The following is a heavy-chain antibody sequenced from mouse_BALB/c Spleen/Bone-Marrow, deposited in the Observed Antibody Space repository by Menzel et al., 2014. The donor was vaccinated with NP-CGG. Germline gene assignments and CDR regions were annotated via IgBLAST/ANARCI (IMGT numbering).Heavy chain of an antibody. V-gene: IGHV1-69*02. CDR3: ARALGDGYYYAMDY. D-gene: IGHD2-3*01. CDR2: IDPSDSET. Sequence: QVQLQQSGAELVKPGPPVKLSCKASGYTFTSYWMTWVKQRPGRGLEWIGRIDPSDSETHYNQEFKDKATLNVDKSSGTACIQLSSLTSEDSAVYYCARALGDGYYYAMDYWGQGTSVTVSS. J-gene: IGHJ4*01. CDR1: GYTFTSYW.